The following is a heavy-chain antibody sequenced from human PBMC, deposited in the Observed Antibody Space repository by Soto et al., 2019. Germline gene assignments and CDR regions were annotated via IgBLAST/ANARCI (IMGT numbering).Heavy chain of an antibody. CDR2: INPSGGST. J-gene: IGHJ6*02. D-gene: IGHD6-13*01. Sequence: ASVKVSCKASGYTFTSYYMHWVRQAPGQGLEWMGIINPSGGSTSYAQKFQGRVTMTRDTSTSTVYMELSSLRSEDTAVYYCAREFFAAAGTPPTSYYYYGMDVWGQGTTVTVSS. V-gene: IGHV1-46*01. CDR3: AREFFAAAGTPPTSYYYYGMDV. CDR1: GYTFTSYY.